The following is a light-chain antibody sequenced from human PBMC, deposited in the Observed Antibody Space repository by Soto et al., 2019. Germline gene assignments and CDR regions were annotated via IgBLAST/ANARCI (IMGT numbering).Light chain of an antibody. Sequence: QSVLTQPASVSGSPGQSITISCVGTSSDIGDYDYVSWYQKHPGKVPKVIIYDVSNRPSGVSYRFSGTKSGNTASLTISGLQAEDEADYYCSSYTSSSTLVFGTGTKVTLL. J-gene: IGLJ1*01. CDR1: SSDIGDYDY. V-gene: IGLV2-14*01. CDR3: SSYTSSSTLV. CDR2: DVS.